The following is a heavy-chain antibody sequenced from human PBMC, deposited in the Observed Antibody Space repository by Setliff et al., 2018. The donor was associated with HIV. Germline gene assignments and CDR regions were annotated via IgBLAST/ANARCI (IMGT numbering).Heavy chain of an antibody. CDR2: LYSSGRT. Sequence: PSETLSLTCSVSGASISSSSNSWGWIRQPPGKGLEWIGSLYSSGRTYYKSSLKSRVNISVDASRNQFSLRPDSLTAADTAIYYCAGSYGSSWFGPFDYWGQGTLVTVSS. CDR1: GASISSSSNS. D-gene: IGHD6-13*01. V-gene: IGHV4-39*01. J-gene: IGHJ4*02. CDR3: AGSYGSSWFGPFDY.